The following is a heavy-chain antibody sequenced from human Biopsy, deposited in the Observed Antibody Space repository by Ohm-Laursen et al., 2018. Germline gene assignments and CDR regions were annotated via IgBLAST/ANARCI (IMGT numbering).Heavy chain of an antibody. V-gene: IGHV1-2*02. D-gene: IGHD3-3*01. CDR3: ARELGDFWGGRQFDF. CDR2: IDTINGGT. J-gene: IGHJ5*01. Sequence: AASVKVSCKTSGYTFTDYFVHWVRQAPGQGLEWMGWIDTINGGTRSAQKFQGRVTMTRDTSISTAYMELRRLTSDDTAVFYCARELGDFWGGRQFDFWGQGTLVTVSS. CDR1: GYTFTDYF.